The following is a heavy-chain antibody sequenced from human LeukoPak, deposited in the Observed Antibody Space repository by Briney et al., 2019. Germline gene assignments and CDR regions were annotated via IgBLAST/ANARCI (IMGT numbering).Heavy chain of an antibody. J-gene: IGHJ4*02. Sequence: GGSLRLSCTASGFTFGDYAMSWFRQAPGKGLEWVGFIRSKAYGGTTEYAASVKGRFTISRDDSRSIAYLQMNSLKTEDTAVYYCTRDGISGSYLLYYFDYWGQGTLVTVSS. CDR2: IRSKAYGGTT. V-gene: IGHV3-49*03. CDR3: TRDGISGSYLLYYFDY. CDR1: GFTFGDYA. D-gene: IGHD6-19*01.